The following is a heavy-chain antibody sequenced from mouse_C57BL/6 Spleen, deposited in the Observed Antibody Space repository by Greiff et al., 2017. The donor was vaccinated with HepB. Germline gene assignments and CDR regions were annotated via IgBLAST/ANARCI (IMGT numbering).Heavy chain of an antibody. V-gene: IGHV1-59*01. CDR2: IDPSDSYT. CDR1: GYTFTSYW. D-gene: IGHD3-2*02. CDR3: ARRETAQAIDFDY. J-gene: IGHJ2*01. Sequence: QVQLQQSGAELVRPGTSVKLSCKASGYTFTSYWMHWVKQRPGQGLEWIGVIDPSDSYTNYNQKFKGKATLTVDTSASTAYMQLSSLTSEDSAVYYCARRETAQAIDFDYWGQGTTLTVSS.